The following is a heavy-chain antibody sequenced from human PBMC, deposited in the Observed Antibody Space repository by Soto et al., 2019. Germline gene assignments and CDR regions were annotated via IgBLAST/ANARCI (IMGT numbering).Heavy chain of an antibody. CDR1: GGSISSGGYY. Sequence: SETLSLTCTVSGGSISSGGYYWSWTRQHPGKGLDWIGYIYYSGSFLYNPSLKSRVTISLDRSKNQFSLRLNSVTAADTAVFYCARSVGYRSGWWPYYFDYWGQGALVTVSS. CDR2: IYYSGSF. CDR3: ARSVGYRSGWWPYYFDY. V-gene: IGHV4-31*03. D-gene: IGHD6-19*01. J-gene: IGHJ4*02.